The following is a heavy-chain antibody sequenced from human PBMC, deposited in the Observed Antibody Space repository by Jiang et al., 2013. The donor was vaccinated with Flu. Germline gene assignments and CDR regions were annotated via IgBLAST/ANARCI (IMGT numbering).Heavy chain of an antibody. CDR2: IYPGDSDT. Sequence: GAEVKKPGESLKISCKGSGYSFTSYWIGWVRQMPGKGLEWMGIIYPGDSDTRYSPSFQGQVTISADKSISTAYLQWSSLKASDTAMYYCARVVAAVAGYDAFDIWGQGTNGHRLF. J-gene: IGHJ3*02. V-gene: IGHV5-51*01. D-gene: IGHD6-19*01. CDR1: GYSFTSYW. CDR3: ARVVAAVAGYDAFDI.